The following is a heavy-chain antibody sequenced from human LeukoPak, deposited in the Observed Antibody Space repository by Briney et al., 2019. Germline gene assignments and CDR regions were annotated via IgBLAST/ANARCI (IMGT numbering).Heavy chain of an antibody. V-gene: IGHV1-3*01. CDR3: ARELLSSRGWYFDL. J-gene: IGHJ2*01. CDR1: GYSFISYA. D-gene: IGHD6-13*01. CDR2: INAGNGNT. Sequence: ASVKVSCKASGYSFISYAMHWVRQAPGQRLEWTGWINAGNGNTKYSQKFQGRVTITRDTSASTAYMELSSLRSEDTAVYYCARELLSSRGWYFDLWGRGTLVTVSS.